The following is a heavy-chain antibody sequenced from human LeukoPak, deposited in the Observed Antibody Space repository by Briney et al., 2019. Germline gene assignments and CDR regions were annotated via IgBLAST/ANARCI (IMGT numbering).Heavy chain of an antibody. CDR1: GFTFSSYW. CDR2: IRYDGSNK. CDR3: AKSGSGYYYYYMDV. V-gene: IGHV3-30*02. J-gene: IGHJ6*03. Sequence: PGGSLRLSCAASGFTFSSYWMSWVRQAPGKGLEWVAFIRYDGSNKYYADSVKGRFTISRDNSKNTLYLQMNSLRAEDTAVYYCAKSGSGYYYYYMDVWGKGTTVTVSS. D-gene: IGHD1-26*01.